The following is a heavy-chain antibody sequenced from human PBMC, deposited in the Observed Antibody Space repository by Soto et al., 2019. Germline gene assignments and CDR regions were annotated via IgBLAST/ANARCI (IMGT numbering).Heavy chain of an antibody. D-gene: IGHD1-26*01. Sequence: GESLKISCQGSGYSFTNYWIGWVRQLPGKGLEWMGIILPRESDIRYSPSFQGQVTISADKSSSTAYLQWSSLKASDTAMYFCARGYYAPDYWGQGTLVTVPQ. CDR2: ILPRESDI. CDR3: ARGYYAPDY. CDR1: GYSFTNYW. J-gene: IGHJ4*02. V-gene: IGHV5-51*01.